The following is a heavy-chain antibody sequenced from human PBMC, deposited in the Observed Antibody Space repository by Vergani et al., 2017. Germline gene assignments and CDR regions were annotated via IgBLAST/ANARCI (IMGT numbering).Heavy chain of an antibody. CDR3: ARDDSLRYFYWLTPYSSYGMDV. CDR2: IIPIFGTA. D-gene: IGHD3-9*01. V-gene: IGHV1-69*01. J-gene: IGHJ6*02. Sequence: QVQLVQSGAEVKKPGSSVKVSCKASGGTFSSYAISWVRQAPGQGLEWMGGIIPIFGTANYAQKFQGRVTITADESTSTAYMELSSLRSEDTAVYYCARDDSLRYFYWLTPYSSYGMDVWGQGTTVTVSS. CDR1: GGTFSSYA.